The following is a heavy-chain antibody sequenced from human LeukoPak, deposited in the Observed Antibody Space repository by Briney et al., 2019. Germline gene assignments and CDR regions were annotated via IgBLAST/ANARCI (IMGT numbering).Heavy chain of an antibody. CDR2: IYYSGST. Sequence: SETLSLTCPVSGGSISSSSYYWGWIRQPPVQGLEWIGSIYYSGSTYYNPSLKSRVTISVDTSKNQFSLKLSSVTAADTAVYYCARGSIVGATVPYFDYWGQGTLVTVSS. V-gene: IGHV4-39*07. CDR1: GGSISSSSYY. J-gene: IGHJ4*02. CDR3: ARGSIVGATVPYFDY. D-gene: IGHD1-26*01.